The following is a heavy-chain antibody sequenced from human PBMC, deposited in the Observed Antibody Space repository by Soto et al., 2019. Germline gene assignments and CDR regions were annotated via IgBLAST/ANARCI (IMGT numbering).Heavy chain of an antibody. CDR3: ARGRYGDY. CDR2: ISAHNGNT. Sequence: QVHLVQSGAEVKKPGASVKVSCKGSGYGFTTYGITWVRQAPGQGLEWMAWISAHNGNTNYAQTLQGRVTVTRDTSTSTAYMELRSLRSDDKAVYYCARGRYGDYWGQVALVTVSS. CDR1: GYGFTTYG. V-gene: IGHV1-18*01. J-gene: IGHJ4*02. D-gene: IGHD1-1*01.